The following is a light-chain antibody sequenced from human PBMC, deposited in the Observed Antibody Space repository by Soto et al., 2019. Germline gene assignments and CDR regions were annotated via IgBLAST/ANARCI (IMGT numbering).Light chain of an antibody. CDR2: GNT. Sequence: QAVVTQPPSLSGAPGQRVTISCTGSSSNIGAGYDVHWYQQLPGRAPKLLIYGNTNRPSGVPDRFSGSKSGTSASLAITGLQAADEADYYCLSFDSSLRVVFGGGTKLTVL. J-gene: IGLJ2*01. V-gene: IGLV1-40*01. CDR3: LSFDSSLRVV. CDR1: SSNIGAGYD.